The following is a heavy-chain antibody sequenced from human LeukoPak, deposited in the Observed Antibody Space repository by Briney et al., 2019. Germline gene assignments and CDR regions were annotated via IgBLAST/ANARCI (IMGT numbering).Heavy chain of an antibody. D-gene: IGHD5-18*01. J-gene: IGHJ4*02. CDR2: ISSSGSTI. CDR3: ARDRSDGSFNY. V-gene: IGHV3-48*03. CDR1: GFTFSSFE. Sequence: GGSLRLSCAASGFTFSSFEMNWVRQAPGKGLEWVSYISSSGSTIYYADSVKGRFTISRDNAKYSLYLQMSSLRAEDTAVYYCARDRSDGSFNYWGQGTPVTVSS.